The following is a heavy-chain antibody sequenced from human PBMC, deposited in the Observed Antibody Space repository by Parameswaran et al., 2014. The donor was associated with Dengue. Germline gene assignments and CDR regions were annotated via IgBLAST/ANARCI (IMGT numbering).Heavy chain of an antibody. D-gene: IGHD2-2*01. CDR2: ITSSGST. J-gene: IGHJ5*02. V-gene: IGHV3-23*01. CDR3: AKEPYCSSSDCTGGGNWFDP. Sequence: WIRQPPGKGLEWVSTITSSGSTYYVDSVKGRFTISRDNSKNTLSLQMNSLRAEDTAVYYCAKEPYCSSSDCTGGGNWFDPWGQGTLVTVSS.